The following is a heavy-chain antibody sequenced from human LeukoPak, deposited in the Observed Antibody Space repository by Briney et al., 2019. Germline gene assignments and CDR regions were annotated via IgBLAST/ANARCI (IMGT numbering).Heavy chain of an antibody. D-gene: IGHD1-14*01. CDR2: FSGSTGNT. Sequence: GGSLRLSCAASGFTFSNYAVSWVRQAPGKGLEWVSGFSGSTGNTDYADSVQGRFTISRDNSKNTLSLQMNSLRAEDTAVYYCAKAADPEVPRLFDSWGQGTLVIVSS. V-gene: IGHV3-23*01. CDR3: AKAADPEVPRLFDS. J-gene: IGHJ4*02. CDR1: GFTFSNYA.